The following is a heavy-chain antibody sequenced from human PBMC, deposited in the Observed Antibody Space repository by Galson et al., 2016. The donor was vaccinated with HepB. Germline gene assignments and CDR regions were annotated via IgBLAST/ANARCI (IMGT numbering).Heavy chain of an antibody. J-gene: IGHJ4*02. D-gene: IGHD2-15*01. CDR3: AKIKGRWVADY. V-gene: IGHV3-23*01. CDR2: ISGSGGNT. Sequence: SLRLSCAASGFTFSSYGMSWVRQAPRKGLECVSGISGSGGNTYYADSVKGRFTISRDNSKNTLYLQMNSLRAEDTAVYYCAKIKGRWVADYWGQGTLVTVSS. CDR1: GFTFSSYG.